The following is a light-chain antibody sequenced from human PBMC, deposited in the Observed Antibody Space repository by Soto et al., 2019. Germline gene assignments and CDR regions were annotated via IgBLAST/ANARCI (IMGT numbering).Light chain of an antibody. Sequence: QSALTQPPSVSGAPGQGVTISCTGSGSTFGAGYDVHWYQQLPGTAPKLLIYDNTNRPSGVPDRFSGSKSGTSASLAISGLQAEDEADYYCQSYDSSVSVVFGGGTQLTVL. CDR2: DNT. V-gene: IGLV1-40*01. CDR1: GSTFGAGYD. J-gene: IGLJ2*01. CDR3: QSYDSSVSVV.